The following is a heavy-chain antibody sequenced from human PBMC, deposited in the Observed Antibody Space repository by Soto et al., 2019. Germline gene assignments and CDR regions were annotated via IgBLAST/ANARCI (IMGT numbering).Heavy chain of an antibody. CDR1: GGSISRGGYY. CDR2: TYNSVST. V-gene: IGHV4-31*03. Sequence: PSETLSLTCTVSGGSISRGGYYWSWIRQNPGKGLEWIGYTYNSVSTYYNPSLKSRVTISVDTSKNQISLKLSSVTAADTAVYFCARRPDYCDISGRYYDAFDMWRQGTMGTVS. J-gene: IGHJ3*02. CDR3: ARRPDYCDISGRYYDAFDM. D-gene: IGHD3-22*01.